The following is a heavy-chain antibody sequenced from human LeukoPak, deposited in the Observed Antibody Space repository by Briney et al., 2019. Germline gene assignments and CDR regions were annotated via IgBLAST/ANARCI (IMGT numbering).Heavy chain of an antibody. CDR2: ISSTSSYI. Sequence: PGGSLRLSCAASGFTFTSYNMNWVRQAPGKGLECVSSISSTSSYIHYADSLKGRFTISRDNAKNSLYLQMNSLRAEDTAVHYCARDGCTNGVCYKQPDYWGQGTLVTVSS. V-gene: IGHV3-21*01. CDR3: ARDGCTNGVCYKQPDY. CDR1: GFTFTSYN. D-gene: IGHD2-8*01. J-gene: IGHJ4*02.